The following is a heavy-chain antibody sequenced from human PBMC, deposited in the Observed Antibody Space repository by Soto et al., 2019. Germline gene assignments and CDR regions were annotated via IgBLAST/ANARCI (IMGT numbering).Heavy chain of an antibody. CDR1: GGTFSSYA. V-gene: IGHV1-69*06. Sequence: GASVKVSCKASGGTFSSYAISWVRQAPGQGLEWMGGIIPIFGTANYAQKFQGRVTITADKSTSTAYMELSSVRSEDTAVYYCARGKVRGYGFWSGYRTGLGGYAFEIWGQGTMVTVSS. D-gene: IGHD3-3*01. J-gene: IGHJ3*02. CDR3: ARGKVRGYGFWSGYRTGLGGYAFEI. CDR2: IIPIFGTA.